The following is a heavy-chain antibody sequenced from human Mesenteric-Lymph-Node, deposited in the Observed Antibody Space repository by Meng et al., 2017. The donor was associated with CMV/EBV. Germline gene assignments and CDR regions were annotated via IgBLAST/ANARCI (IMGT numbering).Heavy chain of an antibody. CDR2: INHSGST. Sequence: QVASHQWGAGLLEPSGTLFVTCAVYGGSFSCYYWNWIRQSPEKGPEWIGEINHSGSTTYNPSFTSRIIISVDTSTNQISLNMSSVTAADTAVYYCARGSSYDILTGYFDYWGQGALVTVFS. V-gene: IGHV4-34*01. D-gene: IGHD3-9*01. J-gene: IGHJ4*02. CDR3: ARGSSYDILTGYFDY. CDR1: GGSFSCYY.